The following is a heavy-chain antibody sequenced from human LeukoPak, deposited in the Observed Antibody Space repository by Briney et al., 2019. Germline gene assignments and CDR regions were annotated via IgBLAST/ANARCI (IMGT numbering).Heavy chain of an antibody. CDR2: ISDIGSI. J-gene: IGHJ4*02. CDR1: GSXXXXY. Sequence: GSXXXXYWSWIXXPPGKGLEWIAYISDIGSINYNPSLKRRVTISLDTSKNKFSLKLRSVTAADTAVYYCAGHHPRNTVDFWGQGTLVTVSS. CDR3: AGHHPRNTVDF. D-gene: IGHD2/OR15-2a*01. V-gene: IGHV4-59*08.